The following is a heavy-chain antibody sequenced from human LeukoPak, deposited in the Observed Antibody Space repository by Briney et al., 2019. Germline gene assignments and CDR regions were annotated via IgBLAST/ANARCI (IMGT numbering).Heavy chain of an antibody. J-gene: IGHJ6*03. CDR2: IFSGGST. Sequence: PGGSLRLSCAASGFIVSNNNMNWVRQAPGKGLEWVSIIFSGGSTDYADSVKGRFTISRDNSKNTVYLQMNSLRAEDTAGYHCARSGYSAYVDHMDVWGKGTTVTVSS. V-gene: IGHV3-66*02. D-gene: IGHD5-12*01. CDR1: GFIVSNNN. CDR3: ARSGYSAYVDHMDV.